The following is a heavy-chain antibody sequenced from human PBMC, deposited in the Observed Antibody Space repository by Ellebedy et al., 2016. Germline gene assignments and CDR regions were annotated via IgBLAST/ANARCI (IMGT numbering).Heavy chain of an antibody. J-gene: IGHJ5*02. D-gene: IGHD4-23*01. CDR1: GFTFSSYA. V-gene: IGHV3-23*01. CDR2: ISGSGGST. CDR3: AKGHGGNFS. Sequence: GESLKISCAASGFTFSSYAMSWVRQAPGKGLEWVSAISGSGGSTYYADSVKGRFTISRDNSKNTLYLQMNSLRAEDTAVYYCAKGHGGNFSWGQGTLVTVSS.